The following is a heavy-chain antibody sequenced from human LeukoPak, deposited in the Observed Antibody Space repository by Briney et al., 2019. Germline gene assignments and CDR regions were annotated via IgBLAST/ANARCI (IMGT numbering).Heavy chain of an antibody. CDR1: GFTFSSYE. J-gene: IGHJ4*02. CDR3: AKDSITIFGVVNYFDY. D-gene: IGHD3-3*01. CDR2: ISSSGSTI. Sequence: PGGSLTLSCVSPGFTFSSYEMNWVRQAPGKGLEWVPYISSSGSTIHYADSVKGRFTISRDNSKNTLYLQMNSLRAEDTAVYYCAKDSITIFGVVNYFDYWGQGTLVTVSS. V-gene: IGHV3-48*03.